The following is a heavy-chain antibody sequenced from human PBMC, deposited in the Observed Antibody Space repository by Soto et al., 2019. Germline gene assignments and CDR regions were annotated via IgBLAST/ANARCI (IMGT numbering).Heavy chain of an antibody. CDR2: IKSKSDGGTT. CDR3: TTDLWRIAVVVGSTGYFNP. V-gene: IGHV3-15*01. CDR1: GFTFSDAW. J-gene: IGHJ5*02. D-gene: IGHD2-15*01. Sequence: GGSLRLSCAASGFTFSDAWMSWVRRAPGKGLDWVGRIKSKSDGGTTEYAAPVRGRFTISRDDSKITLYLQMNSLKTEDTAVYYCTTDLWRIAVVVGSTGYFNPWGQGTPVTVSS.